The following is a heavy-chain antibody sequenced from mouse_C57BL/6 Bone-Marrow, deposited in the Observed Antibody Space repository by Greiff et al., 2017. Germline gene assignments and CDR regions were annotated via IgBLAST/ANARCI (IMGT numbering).Heavy chain of an antibody. Sequence: VQLQQPGAELVKPGASVKMSCKASGYTFTSYWITWVKQRPGQGLEWIGDIYPGSGSTNYNEKFKSKATLTVDTSSSTAYMQLSSLTSEDSAVYYCARRYYGSSYVYWYFDVWGTGTTVTVSS. CDR3: ARRYYGSSYVYWYFDV. J-gene: IGHJ1*03. D-gene: IGHD1-1*01. CDR2: IYPGSGST. V-gene: IGHV1-55*01. CDR1: GYTFTSYW.